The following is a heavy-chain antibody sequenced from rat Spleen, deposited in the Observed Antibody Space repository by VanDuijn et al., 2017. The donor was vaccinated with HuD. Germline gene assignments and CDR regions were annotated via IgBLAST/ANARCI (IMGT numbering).Heavy chain of an antibody. CDR2: ISTGGGNT. V-gene: IGHV5S23*01. CDR1: GFTFSDYA. D-gene: IGHD1-12*03. Sequence: EVQLVESDGGLVQPGRSLKLSCAASGFTFSDYAMAWVRQSPKKGLEWVASISTGGGNTYYRDSVKGRFTISRDNAQSTLYLQMNSLRSEDTATYYCTRGYAHYWGQGVMVTVSS. CDR3: TRGYAHY. J-gene: IGHJ2*01.